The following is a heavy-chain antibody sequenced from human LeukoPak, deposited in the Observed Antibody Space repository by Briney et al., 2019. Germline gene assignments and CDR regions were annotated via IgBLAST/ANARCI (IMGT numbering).Heavy chain of an antibody. J-gene: IGHJ6*02. CDR1: WGTVGRDA. D-gene: IGHD3-10*01. CDR3: SAYYDGSGTSSNGMDV. CDR2: IIPILGIA. V-gene: IGHV1-69*10. Sequence: GGSLRLSCKASWGTVGRDAIGGVRGGPGQGNEWMLGIIPILGIANYAHKFQGRFTITADKSTSTASMELSSLRSEDTAVYYCSAYYDGSGTSSNGMDVWGQGTMVTVSS.